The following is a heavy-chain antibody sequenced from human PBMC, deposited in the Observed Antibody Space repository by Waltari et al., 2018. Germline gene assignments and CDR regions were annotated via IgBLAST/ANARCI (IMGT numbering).Heavy chain of an antibody. CDR2: IIPILGIA. CDR3: ARDRGPSSVPDY. CDR1: GGTFSSYA. J-gene: IGHJ4*02. D-gene: IGHD6-19*01. V-gene: IGHV1-69*04. Sequence: QVQLVQSGAEVKKPGSSVKVSCKASGGTFSSYAISWVRQAPGQGLEWMGRIIPILGIANYAQKFQGRVTITADKSTSTAYMELSSLRSEDTAVYYCARDRGPSSVPDYWGQGTLVTVSS.